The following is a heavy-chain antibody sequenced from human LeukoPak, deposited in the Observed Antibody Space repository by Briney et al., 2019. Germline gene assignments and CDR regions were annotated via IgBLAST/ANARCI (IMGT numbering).Heavy chain of an antibody. CDR2: ISSRSSFK. V-gene: IGHV3-21*06. D-gene: IGHD3-3*01. CDR3: AKDGGFWSDYSYFDY. Sequence: GGSLRLSCAASGFTLSSHRMDWVRQAPGKGLEWVSSISSRSSFKDYADSVKGRFTISRGNAKNLLYLQMNSLRAEDTAVYFCAKDGGFWSDYSYFDYWGQGTQVTVSP. CDR1: GFTLSSHR. J-gene: IGHJ4*02.